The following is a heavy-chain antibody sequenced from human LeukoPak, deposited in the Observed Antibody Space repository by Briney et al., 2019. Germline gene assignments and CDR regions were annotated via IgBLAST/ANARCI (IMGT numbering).Heavy chain of an antibody. V-gene: IGHV1-2*02. J-gene: IGHJ6*03. CDR3: ARDRLGVGFYYYYYYMDV. Sequence: ASVKVSCKASGYTFTGYYMHWVRQAPGQGLEWMGWINPNSGGTNYAQKFQGRVTMTRDTSISTAYMELSRLRSDDTAVYYCARDRLGVGFYYYYYYMDVWGKGTTVTVSS. D-gene: IGHD1-26*01. CDR2: INPNSGGT. CDR1: GYTFTGYY.